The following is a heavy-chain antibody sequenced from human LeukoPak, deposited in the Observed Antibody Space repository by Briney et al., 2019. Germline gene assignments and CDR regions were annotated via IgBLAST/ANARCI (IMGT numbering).Heavy chain of an antibody. J-gene: IGHJ4*02. D-gene: IGHD6-13*01. CDR3: VRARLSNSWWVFDY. V-gene: IGHV5-51*01. CDR1: GYTFTNYW. CDR2: VYPGDSDT. Sequence: GESLKISCKASGYTFTNYWIGWVRQKPEKGLEWMGIVYPGDSDTRYSPSFQGQVTISVDKSISTAYLQWSSLKASDSAMYYCVRARLSNSWWVFDYWDQGTLVTVSS.